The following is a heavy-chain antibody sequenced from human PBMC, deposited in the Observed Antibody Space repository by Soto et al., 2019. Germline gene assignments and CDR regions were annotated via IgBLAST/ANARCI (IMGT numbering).Heavy chain of an antibody. Sequence: GESLKISCKGSGYSFISHWIGWVRQMPGKGLEWMGIIYPGDSDTRYSPSFQGQVTISADKSISTAYLQWSSLKASDTAMYYCARTSAAGKYYDGMDVWGQGTTVTVSS. D-gene: IGHD6-13*01. V-gene: IGHV5-51*01. J-gene: IGHJ6*02. CDR2: IYPGDSDT. CDR1: GYSFISHW. CDR3: ARTSAAGKYYDGMDV.